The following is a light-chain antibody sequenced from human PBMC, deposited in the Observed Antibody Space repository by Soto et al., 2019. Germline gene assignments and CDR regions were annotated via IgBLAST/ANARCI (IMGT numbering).Light chain of an antibody. Sequence: QSVLTQPASVSGSPGQSITISCTGTSSDVGGYNYLSWYQQHPGKAPKLMIYEVSNRPSGVSNRFSGSKSVNTASLTISGLQAEDEADYYCSSYTSSSTPLYVFGTGTKVTVL. J-gene: IGLJ1*01. CDR2: EVS. CDR3: SSYTSSSTPLYV. V-gene: IGLV2-14*01. CDR1: SSDVGGYNY.